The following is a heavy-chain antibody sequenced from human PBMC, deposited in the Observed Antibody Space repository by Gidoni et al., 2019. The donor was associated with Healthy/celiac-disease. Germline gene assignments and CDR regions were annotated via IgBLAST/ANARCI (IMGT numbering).Heavy chain of an antibody. CDR2: ISYDGSNK. Sequence: QVQLVESGGGVVQPGRSLRLSCAASGFTFSSYAMHWVRQAPGKGLEWVAVISYDGSNKYYADSVKGRFTISRDNSKNTPYLQMNSLRAEDTAVYYCARASSSSYYYGMDVWGQGTTVTVSS. V-gene: IGHV3-30-3*01. CDR1: GFTFSSYA. J-gene: IGHJ6*02. CDR3: ARASSSSYYYGMDV. D-gene: IGHD6-6*01.